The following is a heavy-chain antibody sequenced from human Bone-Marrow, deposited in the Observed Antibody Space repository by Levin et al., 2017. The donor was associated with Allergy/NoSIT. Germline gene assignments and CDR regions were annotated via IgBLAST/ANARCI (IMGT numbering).Heavy chain of an antibody. Sequence: SVKVSCKASGGTFSSYAISWVRQAPGQGLEWMGGIIPIFGTANYAQKFQGRVTITADKSTSTAYMELSSLRSEDTAVYYCASRHLEWLLGFDPWGQGTLVTVSS. D-gene: IGHD3-3*01. V-gene: IGHV1-69*06. CDR2: IIPIFGTA. CDR3: ASRHLEWLLGFDP. J-gene: IGHJ5*02. CDR1: GGTFSSYA.